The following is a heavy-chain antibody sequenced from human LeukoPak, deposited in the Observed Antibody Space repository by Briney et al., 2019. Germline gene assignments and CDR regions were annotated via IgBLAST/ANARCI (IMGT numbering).Heavy chain of an antibody. V-gene: IGHV1-8*01. D-gene: IGHD2-15*01. CDR1: GYTFTSYD. CDR3: ATAQHCSGGTCHAWTDAFHV. J-gene: IGHJ3*01. Sequence: ASVKASCKASGYTFTSYDINWVRQATGQGLEWMGWMNPNSGNTGYAQKFQGRVTMTRNTSISTAYMELSSLRSEDTAVYYCATAQHCSGGTCHAWTDAFHVWGQGTRVTVSS. CDR2: MNPNSGNT.